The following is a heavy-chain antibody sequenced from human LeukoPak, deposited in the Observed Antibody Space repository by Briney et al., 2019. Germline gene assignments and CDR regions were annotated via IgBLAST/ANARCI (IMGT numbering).Heavy chain of an antibody. CDR2: IYYSGIT. Sequence: SETLSLTCTVSGDSISSYYWSWIRQPPGKGLEWIAYIYYSGITNYNPSLKSRVTISVDTSKNQFSLKVTSLTAADTAIYYCARRACTGGSCYPFYLDYWGQGILVTVSS. CDR3: ARRACTGGSCYPFYLDY. V-gene: IGHV4-59*08. D-gene: IGHD2-15*01. J-gene: IGHJ4*02. CDR1: GDSISSYY.